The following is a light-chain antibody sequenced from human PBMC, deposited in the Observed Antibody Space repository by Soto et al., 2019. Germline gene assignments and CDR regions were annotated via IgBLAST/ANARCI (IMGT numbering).Light chain of an antibody. V-gene: IGKV3-20*01. CDR3: QQYATSPLT. J-gene: IGKJ1*01. Sequence: EILLTQSPGTLSLSPGERVTLSCRASQGVGNNYLAWYQQKPGQAPRLLVHGASNRATGIPDRFSGSGSETNFPLTISRLEPEDFAVYYWQQYATSPLTFGQGTKVEIK. CDR2: GAS. CDR1: QGVGNNY.